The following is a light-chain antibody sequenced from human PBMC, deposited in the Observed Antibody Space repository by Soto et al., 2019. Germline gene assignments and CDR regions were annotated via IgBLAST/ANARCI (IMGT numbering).Light chain of an antibody. CDR2: GNH. CDR3: QSYDNSLSDYV. V-gene: IGLV1-44*01. Sequence: QSVLTQPPSASGTPGQRVTISCSGSSSNIGSNTVSWYQHLPGRAPTLLIYGNHNRPSGVPDRFSGSKSGTSASLAITGLQSEDEADYYCQSYDNSLSDYVFGTGTKVTVL. J-gene: IGLJ1*01. CDR1: SSNIGSNT.